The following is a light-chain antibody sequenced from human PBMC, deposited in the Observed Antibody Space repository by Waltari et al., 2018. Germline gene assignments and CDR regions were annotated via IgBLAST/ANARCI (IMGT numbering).Light chain of an antibody. V-gene: IGLV3-1*01. CDR3: QAWDSITVV. Sequence: SYELTQPPSVSVSPGQTASITCSGDKLGDKHACWYQQKPGQSPVLVIYQDNNLPSGIPERFAGSISGNTATLTISGTQAMDEADYYCQAWDSITVVFGGGTKLTVL. CDR1: KLGDKH. J-gene: IGLJ2*01. CDR2: QDN.